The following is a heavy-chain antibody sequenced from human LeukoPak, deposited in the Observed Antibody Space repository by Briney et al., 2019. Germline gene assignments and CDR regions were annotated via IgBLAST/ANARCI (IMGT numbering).Heavy chain of an antibody. CDR1: GFIFSHYD. CDR2: ISHDGNNQ. V-gene: IGHV3-30*18. J-gene: IGHJ5*02. CDR3: VKGHDGHSNWLDP. D-gene: IGHD5-24*01. Sequence: PGRSLRLSCAASGFIFSHYDMHWVRQAPGQGLEWVALISHDGNNQYYADSVKGRVTISRDNSKNTLYLQMNSLRPEDTAMYYCVKGHDGHSNWLDPWGQGTLVTVSS.